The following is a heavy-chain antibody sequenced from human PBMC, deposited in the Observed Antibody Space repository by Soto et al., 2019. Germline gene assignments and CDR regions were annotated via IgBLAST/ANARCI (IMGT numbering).Heavy chain of an antibody. V-gene: IGHV4-30-4*01. CDR1: GGSISGGDYY. D-gene: IGHD3-3*01. J-gene: IGHJ4*02. CDR2: IYYSGST. CDR3: ARVRVTIFGVVIIRGHFDY. Sequence: SETLSLTCTASGGSISGGDYYWSWIRQPPGKGLEWIGYIYYSGSTYYNPSLKSRVTISVDTSKNQFSLKLSSVTAADTAVYYCARVRVTIFGVVIIRGHFDYWGQGTLVTVSS.